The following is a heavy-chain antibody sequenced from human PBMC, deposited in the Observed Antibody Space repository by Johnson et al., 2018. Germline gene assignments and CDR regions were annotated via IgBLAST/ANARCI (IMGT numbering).Heavy chain of an antibody. CDR2: IKTKTDGVTT. Sequence: EVQLLESGGGLVEPGGSLRLSCVGSGLSFSYAWMSWVRQAPGKGLEWVGRIKTKTDGVTTDYAAPLKGRFTISRDDSKNTLYLQMNSLKTEDTALYYCAAYVRLQFLEWLTYWGQGTQVTVSS. V-gene: IGHV3-15*01. CDR1: GLSFSYAW. J-gene: IGHJ4*02. D-gene: IGHD3-3*01. CDR3: AAYVRLQFLEWLTY.